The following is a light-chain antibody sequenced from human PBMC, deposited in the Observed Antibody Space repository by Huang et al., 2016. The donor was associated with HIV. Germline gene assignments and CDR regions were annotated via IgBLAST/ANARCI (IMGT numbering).Light chain of an antibody. Sequence: EVLLTQSPATLSVSPGERATLSCRASQSVNTNLDWYQQKPGQAPRLLIYGAATSATGVPARCSGSGSGTEFTLTISSLQSEDSAVYYCQQYNSWPPLFTFGPGTKVDIK. CDR1: QSVNTN. J-gene: IGKJ3*01. V-gene: IGKV3-15*01. CDR3: QQYNSWPPLFT. CDR2: GAA.